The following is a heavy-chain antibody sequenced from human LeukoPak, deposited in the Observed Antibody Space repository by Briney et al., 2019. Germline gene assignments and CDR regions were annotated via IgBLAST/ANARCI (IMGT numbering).Heavy chain of an antibody. D-gene: IGHD4-17*01. J-gene: IGHJ4*02. Sequence: GGSLRLSCAASGFTFSSYAMSWVRQAPGKGLEWVSAISGSGGSTYYADSVKGRFTISRDNSKNTLYLRMNSLRAEDTAVYYCAKGTSKTTVTTNNDYWGQGTLVTVSS. V-gene: IGHV3-23*01. CDR3: AKGTSKTTVTTNNDY. CDR1: GFTFSSYA. CDR2: ISGSGGST.